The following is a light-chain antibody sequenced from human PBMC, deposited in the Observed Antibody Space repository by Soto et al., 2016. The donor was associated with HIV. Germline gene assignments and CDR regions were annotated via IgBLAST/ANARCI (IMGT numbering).Light chain of an antibody. CDR3: MQSIQLPIT. CDR2: LGS. Sequence: DIVMTQSPLSLPVTPGEPASISCRSSQSLLHSNGYNYLDWYLQKPGQSPQLLIYLGSNRASGVPDRFSGSGSGTDFTLKISRVEAEDVGLYYCMQSIQLPITFGQGTRLEIK. V-gene: IGKV2-28*01. J-gene: IGKJ5*01. CDR1: QSLLHSNGYNY.